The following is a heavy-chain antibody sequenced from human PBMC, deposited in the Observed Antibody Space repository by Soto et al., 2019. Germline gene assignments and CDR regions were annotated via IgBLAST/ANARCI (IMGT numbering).Heavy chain of an antibody. CDR2: IYSGGST. V-gene: IGHV3-53*04. CDR1: GFTVSSNY. J-gene: IGHJ6*03. D-gene: IGHD3-10*01. Sequence: GGSLRLSCAASGFTVSSNYMSWVRQAPGKGLEWVLVIYSGGSTYYADSVKGRFTISRHNSKNTLYLQMNSLRAEDTAVYYCASSPSITMVRSYYYYMDVWGKGTTVTVSS. CDR3: ASSPSITMVRSYYYYMDV.